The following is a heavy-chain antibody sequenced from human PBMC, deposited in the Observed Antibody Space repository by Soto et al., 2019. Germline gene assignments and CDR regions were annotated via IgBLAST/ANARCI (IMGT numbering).Heavy chain of an antibody. Sequence: SVKVSCKASGGTSSSYAISWVRQAPGQGLEWMGGIIPIFGTANYAQKFQGRVTITADESTSTAYMELSSLRSEDTAVYYCARDPRGRGYSYGSPFDYWGQGTLVTVSS. D-gene: IGHD5-18*01. J-gene: IGHJ4*02. CDR3: ARDPRGRGYSYGSPFDY. V-gene: IGHV1-69*13. CDR1: GGTSSSYA. CDR2: IIPIFGTA.